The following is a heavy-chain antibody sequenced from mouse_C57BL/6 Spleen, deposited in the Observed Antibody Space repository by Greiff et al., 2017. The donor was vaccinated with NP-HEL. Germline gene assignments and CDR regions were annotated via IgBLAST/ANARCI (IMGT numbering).Heavy chain of an antibody. CDR3: ASGGLYYGSSFFYY. Sequence: QVQLQQSDAELVKPGASVKISCKVSGYTFTDHTIHWMKQRPEQGLEWIGYIYPRDGSTKYNEKFKGKATLTADKSSSTAYMQLYSLTSEDSAVYFCASGGLYYGSSFFYYWGQGPTLTVSS. D-gene: IGHD1-1*01. CDR2: IYPRDGST. J-gene: IGHJ2*01. V-gene: IGHV1-78*01. CDR1: GYTFTDHT.